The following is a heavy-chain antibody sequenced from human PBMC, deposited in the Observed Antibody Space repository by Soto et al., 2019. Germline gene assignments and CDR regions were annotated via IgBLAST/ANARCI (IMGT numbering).Heavy chain of an antibody. J-gene: IGHJ6*02. CDR1: GGTFSSYA. CDR2: ISPKNGNT. Sequence: ASVKVSCKASGGTFSSYAISWVRQTPGHGLEWLGWISPKNGNTRYSQILQGRVSMTTDTSTSTVYMELTNLRSDDSAVYYCGRVSSSIVVIPDIGMDVWGQGTTVTVSS. CDR3: GRVSSSIVVIPDIGMDV. D-gene: IGHD2-21*01. V-gene: IGHV1-18*01.